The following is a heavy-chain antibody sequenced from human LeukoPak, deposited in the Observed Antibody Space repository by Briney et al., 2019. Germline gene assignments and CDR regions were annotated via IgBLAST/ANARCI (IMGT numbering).Heavy chain of an antibody. J-gene: IGHJ4*02. V-gene: IGHV4-59*08. D-gene: IGHD3-22*01. Sequence: SATLSLTCTVSGASINNYYGSCVRQPPGEGLGCVGHIYYSGSTNNNRSLKSRVTISVDTSKNQFSMNLRSVTAADTAIYYCARRQYYDSSGYWYYFDYWGRGILVTVSS. CDR1: GASINNYY. CDR3: ARRQYYDSSGYWYYFDY. CDR2: IYYSGST.